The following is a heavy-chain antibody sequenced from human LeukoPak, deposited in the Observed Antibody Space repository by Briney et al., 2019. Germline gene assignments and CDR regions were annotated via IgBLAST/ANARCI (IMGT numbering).Heavy chain of an antibody. V-gene: IGHV4-4*07. D-gene: IGHD2-21*02. CDR3: ARGSVVVTAIPAEHFDY. J-gene: IGHJ4*02. CDR1: GGSISSYY. Sequence: SETLSLTCTVSGGSISSYYWSWPRQPAGNGLEWIGRIYTSGSTNYNPSLKSRVTMSVDTSKNQFSLKLSSVTAADTAVYYCARGSVVVTAIPAEHFDYWGQGTLVTVFS. CDR2: IYTSGST.